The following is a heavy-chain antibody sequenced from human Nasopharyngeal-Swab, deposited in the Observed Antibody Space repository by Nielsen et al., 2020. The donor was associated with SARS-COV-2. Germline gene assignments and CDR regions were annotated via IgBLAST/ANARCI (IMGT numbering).Heavy chain of an antibody. D-gene: IGHD3-22*01. V-gene: IGHV1-69*13. CDR2: IIPIFGTA. CDR1: GGTFSSYA. CDR3: ARPYYYVSSGYLVAFDI. Sequence: SVKVSCKASGGTFSSYAISWVRQAPGQGLEWMGGIIPIFGTANYAQKFQGRVTITADESTSTAYMELSSLRSEDTAVYYCARPYYYVSSGYLVAFDIWGQGTMVTVSS. J-gene: IGHJ3*02.